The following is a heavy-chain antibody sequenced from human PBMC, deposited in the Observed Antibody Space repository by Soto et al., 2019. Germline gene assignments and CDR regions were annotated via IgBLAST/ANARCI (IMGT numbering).Heavy chain of an antibody. Sequence: TGGSLRLSCAASGFTFRKFWMHWVRQVPGKGPVWVSYISSDGTTTDYADSVKGRFTISRDNAKDTLYLQMDSLRAEDTAVYYCAIQDCTNDVCLEAAVTVGGALESWGQGTLVTVSS. J-gene: IGHJ1*01. CDR1: GFTFRKFW. CDR3: AIQDCTNDVCLEAAVTVGGALES. D-gene: IGHD2-8*01. CDR2: ISSDGTTT. V-gene: IGHV3-74*01.